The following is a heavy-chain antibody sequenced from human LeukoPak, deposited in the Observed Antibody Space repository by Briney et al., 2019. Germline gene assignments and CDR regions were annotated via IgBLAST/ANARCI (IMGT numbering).Heavy chain of an antibody. CDR1: GGSISIGGYY. CDR2: IYYSGST. V-gene: IGHV4-30-4*08. J-gene: IGHJ3*02. D-gene: IGHD6-19*01. Sequence: PSETLSLTCTVSGGSISIGGYYWNWIRQLPGKGLEWIGFIYYSGSTYSNPPLKSRVTISVDTSKNQFSLKLSSVTAADSAVYYCARPREQWLGNDAFDIWGQGTMVTVSS. CDR3: ARPREQWLGNDAFDI.